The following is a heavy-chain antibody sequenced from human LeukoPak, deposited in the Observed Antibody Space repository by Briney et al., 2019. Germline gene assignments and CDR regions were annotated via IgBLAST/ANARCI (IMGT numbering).Heavy chain of an antibody. CDR3: ARALGY. Sequence: PGGSLRLSCAASGFTFNNYAMSWVRQAPGKGLEWVSTISGSDASTYYADSVKGRFTISRDNAKNSLYLQMNSLRAEDTAVYYCARALGYWGQGTLVTVSS. CDR1: GFTFNNYA. V-gene: IGHV3-23*01. J-gene: IGHJ4*02. CDR2: ISGSDAST.